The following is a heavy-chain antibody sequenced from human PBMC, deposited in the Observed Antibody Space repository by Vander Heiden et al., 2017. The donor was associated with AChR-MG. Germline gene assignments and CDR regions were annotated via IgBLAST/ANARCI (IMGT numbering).Heavy chain of an antibody. CDR1: GFTFSSYS. CDR2: ISSSSSTI. V-gene: IGHV3-48*02. J-gene: IGHJ1*01. Sequence: EVQLVESGGGLVQPGGSLRLSCAASGFTFSSYSMNWVRQAPGKGLEWVSYISSSSSTIYYADSVKGRFTISRDNAKNSLYLQMNSLRDEDTAVYYCARDLAGYCSGGSCYRSQYFQHWGQGTLVTVSS. CDR3: ARDLAGYCSGGSCYRSQYFQH. D-gene: IGHD2-15*01.